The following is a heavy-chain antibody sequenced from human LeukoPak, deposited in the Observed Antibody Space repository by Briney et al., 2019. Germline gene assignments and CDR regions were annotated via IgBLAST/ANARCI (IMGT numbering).Heavy chain of an antibody. Sequence: PGESLRLSCAASGFTSSAYDMHWVRQITGGGLEWVSTSGTVGDTFYSDSVKGRFTISRENAKNSGHLQMNSLRVEDSALYFSVRAPMPYIINGRRFAYWGQGTLVTVSS. J-gene: IGHJ4*02. D-gene: IGHD5/OR15-5a*01. CDR3: VRAPMPYIINGRRFAY. V-gene: IGHV3-13*04. CDR2: SGTVGDT. CDR1: GFTSSAYD.